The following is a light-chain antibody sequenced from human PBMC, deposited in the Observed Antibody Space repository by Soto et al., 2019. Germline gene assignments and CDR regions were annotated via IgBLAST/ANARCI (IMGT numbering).Light chain of an antibody. CDR3: SSYAGSSNV. CDR1: SSDVGGYNY. Sequence: QSALTQPPSASGSPGQSVAISCTGTSSDVGGYNYVSWYQQHPGKAPKLMIYEVNKRPSGVPDRFSGSKSGNTASLTVSGLPAEDEADYYCSSYAGSSNVFGTGTKLHRP. CDR2: EVN. J-gene: IGLJ1*01. V-gene: IGLV2-8*01.